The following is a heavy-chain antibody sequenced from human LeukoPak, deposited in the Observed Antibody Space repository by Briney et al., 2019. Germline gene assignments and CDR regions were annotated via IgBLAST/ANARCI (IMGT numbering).Heavy chain of an antibody. J-gene: IGHJ6*03. V-gene: IGHV4-30-4*08. CDR1: GGSISSGGYY. CDR2: IYYSGST. D-gene: IGHD4-17*01. Sequence: TSETLSLTCTVSGGSISSGGYYWSWIRQRPGKGLEWIGYIYYSGSTYYNPSLKSRVTISVDTSKNQFSLKLSSVTTADTAVYYCARRGPVTTPYYYYYMDVWGKGTTVTVSS. CDR3: ARRGPVTTPYYYYYMDV.